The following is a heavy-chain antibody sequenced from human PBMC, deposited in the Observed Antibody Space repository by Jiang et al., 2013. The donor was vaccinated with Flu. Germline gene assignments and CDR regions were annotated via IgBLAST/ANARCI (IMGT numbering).Heavy chain of an antibody. CDR3: TSRQIPYSSNYLIGH. CDR2: IKTKTDGGTT. D-gene: IGHD6-13*01. J-gene: IGHJ4*02. Sequence: VQLLESGGDLVKPGGSLRLSCAASGFTFNNAWMSWVRQAPGKGLEWVGHIKTKTDGGTTDYAAAVKGRFTISRDDSLNTLYLQLNSLKTEDTAVYYCTSRQIPYSSNYLIGHWGQGTLVTVSS. CDR1: GFTFNNAW. V-gene: IGHV3-15*07.